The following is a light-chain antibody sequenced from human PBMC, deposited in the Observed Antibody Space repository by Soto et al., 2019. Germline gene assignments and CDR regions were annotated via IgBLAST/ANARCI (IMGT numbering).Light chain of an antibody. CDR2: DAS. CDR3: QQRGNWIT. V-gene: IGKV3-11*01. CDR1: QSVSSY. Sequence: EIVLTQSPATLSLSPGERATLSCRASQSVSSYLAWYQQKPGQAPRLLIYDASNRATGIPARFSASGSRTDFTLTISSLEPEDSAVYYCQQRGNWITFGPGTRLEIK. J-gene: IGKJ5*01.